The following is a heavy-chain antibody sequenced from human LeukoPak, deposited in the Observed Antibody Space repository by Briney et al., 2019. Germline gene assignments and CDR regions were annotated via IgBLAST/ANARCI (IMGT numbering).Heavy chain of an antibody. V-gene: IGHV4-30-4*01. Sequence: SETLSLTCTVSGGSISSGDYYWSWIRQPPGRGLEWIGYIYYSGSTYYNPSLKSRVTISVDTSKNQFSLKLSSVTAADTAVYYCARENLVGATIDYWGQGTLVTVSS. CDR1: GGSISSGDYY. J-gene: IGHJ4*02. D-gene: IGHD1-26*01. CDR2: IYYSGST. CDR3: ARENLVGATIDY.